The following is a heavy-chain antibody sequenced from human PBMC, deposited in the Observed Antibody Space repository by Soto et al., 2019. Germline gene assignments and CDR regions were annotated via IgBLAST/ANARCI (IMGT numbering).Heavy chain of an antibody. V-gene: IGHV3-21*01. CDR2: ISSSSSYI. CDR1: GFTFSSYS. D-gene: IGHD5-12*01. Sequence: PGGSLSLSCAASGFTFSSYSMNWVRQAPGKGLEWVSSISSSSSYIYYADSVKGRFTISRDNAKNSLYLQMNSLRAEDTAVYYCARDRKSLSGYPIDYWGQGTLVTVSS. CDR3: ARDRKSLSGYPIDY. J-gene: IGHJ4*02.